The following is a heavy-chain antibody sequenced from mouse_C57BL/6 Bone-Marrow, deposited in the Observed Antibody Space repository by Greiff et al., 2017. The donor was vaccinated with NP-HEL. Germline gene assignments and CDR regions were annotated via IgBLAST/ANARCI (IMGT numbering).Heavy chain of an antibody. CDR3: ARGDPHLLWYPDY. Sequence: EVQLQQSGPELVKPGASVKISCKASGYTFTDYYMNWVKQSHGKSLEWIGDINPNNGGTSYNQKFKGKATLTVDKSSSTAYMELRSLTSEDSAVYYCARGDPHLLWYPDYWGQGTTLTVSS. CDR2: INPNNGGT. J-gene: IGHJ2*01. V-gene: IGHV1-26*01. CDR1: GYTFTDYY. D-gene: IGHD2-1*01.